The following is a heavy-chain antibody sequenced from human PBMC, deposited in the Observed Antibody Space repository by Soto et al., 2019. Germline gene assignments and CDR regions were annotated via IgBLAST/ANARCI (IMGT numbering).Heavy chain of an antibody. CDR3: RRTFIAVDGTWNGFEY. CDR2: IKQDGSEK. CDR1: GFTFSSYW. D-gene: IGHD6-19*01. V-gene: IGHV3-7*01. J-gene: IGHJ4*02. Sequence: GGSLRLSCAASGFTFSSYWMIWVRQAPGKGLEWVANIKQDGSEKYYVDCVKGRFTISRDNAKNSLYLQMNSLRAEDTAVYYCRRTFIAVDGTWNGFEYWGQGTLVTLSS.